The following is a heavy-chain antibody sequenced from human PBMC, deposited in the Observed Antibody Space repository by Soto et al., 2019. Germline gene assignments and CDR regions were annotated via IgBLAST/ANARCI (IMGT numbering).Heavy chain of an antibody. V-gene: IGHV3-33*01. D-gene: IGHD3-22*01. CDR2: IWSDGSET. J-gene: IGHJ4*02. CDR3: ARAMTYNSREHYHHGTDY. CDR1: GFTFSSYG. Sequence: QVQLVESGGGVVQPGMSLRLSCAASGFTFSSYGMHWVRQAPGKGLEWVAIIWSDGSETYYADSLKGRFTISRDNSKNTLYLQMNSLRDEDSAVYYGARAMTYNSREHYHHGTDYWGQGTLVTVSS.